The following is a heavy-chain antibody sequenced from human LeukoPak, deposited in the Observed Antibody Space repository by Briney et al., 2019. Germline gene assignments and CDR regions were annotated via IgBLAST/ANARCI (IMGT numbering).Heavy chain of an antibody. J-gene: IGHJ4*02. CDR2: ISPTGSTT. CDR1: ESPSSEHW. D-gene: IGHD6-6*01. V-gene: IGHV3-74*01. Sequence: GGYRNLSVTPPESPSSEHWSNWPAHLQGKGLFGSSRISPTGSTTSYADSVKGRFTVSRGNAKNTLYLQVNNLRAEDTAVYYCARGPNSNWSGLDFWGQGTLLTVSS. CDR3: ARGPNSNWSGLDF.